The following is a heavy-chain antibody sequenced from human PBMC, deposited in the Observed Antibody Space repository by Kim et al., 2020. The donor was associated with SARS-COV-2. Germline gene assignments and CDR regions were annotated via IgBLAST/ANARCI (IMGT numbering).Heavy chain of an antibody. CDR1: GGSISSSSYY. CDR2: IYYSGST. Sequence: SETLSLTCTVSGGSISSSSYYWGWIRQPPGKGLEWIGSIYYSGSTYYNPSLKSRVTISVDTSKNQFSLKLSSVTAADTAVYYCARPVQLERRSLRDGMDVWGQGTTVTVSS. V-gene: IGHV4-39*01. CDR3: ARPVQLERRSLRDGMDV. D-gene: IGHD1-1*01. J-gene: IGHJ6*02.